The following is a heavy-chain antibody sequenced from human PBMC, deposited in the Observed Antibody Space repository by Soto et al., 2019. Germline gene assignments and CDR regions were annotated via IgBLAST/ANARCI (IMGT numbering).Heavy chain of an antibody. Sequence: GVSLRLSCAASGFTISSYSMHWVRQAPGKGLEYVSDISSNGGSTYYANSVKGRFTISRDNSKNTLYLQMGSLRAEDMAVYYCARRGYSGYEIDYWGQGTLVTVSS. J-gene: IGHJ4*02. CDR1: GFTISSYS. CDR3: ARRGYSGYEIDY. D-gene: IGHD5-12*01. CDR2: ISSNGGST. V-gene: IGHV3-64*01.